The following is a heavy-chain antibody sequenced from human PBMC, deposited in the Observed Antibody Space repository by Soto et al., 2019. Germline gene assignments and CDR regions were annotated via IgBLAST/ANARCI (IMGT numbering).Heavy chain of an antibody. Sequence: GGSLRLSCAASGFTFSSYGMHWVRQAPGKGLEWVAVISYDGSNKYYADSVKGRFTISRDNSKNTLYLQMNSLRAEDTAVYYCVVVAATSPFDYWGPGTLVTVSS. J-gene: IGHJ4*02. CDR1: GFTFSSYG. CDR3: VVVAATSPFDY. V-gene: IGHV3-30*03. CDR2: ISYDGSNK. D-gene: IGHD2-15*01.